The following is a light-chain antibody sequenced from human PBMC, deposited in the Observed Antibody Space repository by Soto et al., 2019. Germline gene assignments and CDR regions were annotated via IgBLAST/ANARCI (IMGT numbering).Light chain of an antibody. CDR3: QQYERSPTT. J-gene: IGKJ4*01. V-gene: IGKV3-20*01. Sequence: EIGLTQSPGTLSLSPGERATLSSRAIPRVSSTYLAWYQQKPGRAPSLLIYGASRRATGIPDRFSGSGSGTDFTLTISRLEPEDFAVYYCQQYERSPTTFGGGTKVEIK. CDR1: PRVSSTY. CDR2: GAS.